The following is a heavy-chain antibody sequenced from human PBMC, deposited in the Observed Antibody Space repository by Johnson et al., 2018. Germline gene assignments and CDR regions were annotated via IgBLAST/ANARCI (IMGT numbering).Heavy chain of an antibody. J-gene: IGHJ3*02. D-gene: IGHD3-22*01. V-gene: IGHV3-21*01. CDR1: GFTFSSYS. Sequence: VQLVESGGGLVKPGGSLRLSCAASGFTFSSYSMNWVRQAPGKGLEWVSSISSSSTYIYYTDSVKGRFAISRDNAQNSLYLQMNSLRAEDTAVYYCARVEGNYYESSGYPFDALDIWGQGTTVTVSS. CDR3: ARVEGNYYESSGYPFDALDI. CDR2: ISSSSTYI.